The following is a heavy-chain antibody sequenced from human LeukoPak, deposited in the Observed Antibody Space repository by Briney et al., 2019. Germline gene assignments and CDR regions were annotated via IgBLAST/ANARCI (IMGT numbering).Heavy chain of an antibody. D-gene: IGHD2-2*01. CDR1: GFTLTNYE. J-gene: IGHJ4*02. CDR3: ARDSRSVVVPAAIRANFDY. V-gene: IGHV3-48*03. CDR2: ISGGGSTI. Sequence: PGGSLRLSCAASGFTLTNYEINWVRQAPGKGLEWVSYISGGGSTIYYADSVKGRFTISRDNAKNSVYLQMNSLRVEDTAVYYCARDSRSVVVPAAIRANFDYWGQGTLVTVSS.